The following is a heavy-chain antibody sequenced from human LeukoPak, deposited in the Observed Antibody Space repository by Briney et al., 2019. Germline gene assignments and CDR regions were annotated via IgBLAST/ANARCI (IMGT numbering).Heavy chain of an antibody. Sequence: GGSLRLSCDASAFTFRTYGMHWVRQAPGKGLEWVALISYAGSNEYYADSVMGRFTVSRDNSKNTLYLQMNSLRAEDTAVYYCAKGTYYDGGGLAFDIWGQGTMVTVSS. CDR1: AFTFRTYG. D-gene: IGHD3-22*01. CDR2: ISYAGSNE. J-gene: IGHJ3*02. V-gene: IGHV3-30*18. CDR3: AKGTYYDGGGLAFDI.